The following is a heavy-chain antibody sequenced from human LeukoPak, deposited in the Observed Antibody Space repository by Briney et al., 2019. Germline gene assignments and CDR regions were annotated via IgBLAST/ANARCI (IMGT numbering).Heavy chain of an antibody. V-gene: IGHV3-23*01. CDR2: IGGDGGST. Sequence: GGSLRLSCAASGFIFSHYAMSWVRQAPGKGLEWVSAIGGDGGSTYSADSVKGRFTISRDDSKNTLYLQVNSLTAEDTAVYYCAKGSAVGRPYYFDSWGQGTLVTVSS. D-gene: IGHD6-6*01. J-gene: IGHJ4*02. CDR1: GFIFSHYA. CDR3: AKGSAVGRPYYFDS.